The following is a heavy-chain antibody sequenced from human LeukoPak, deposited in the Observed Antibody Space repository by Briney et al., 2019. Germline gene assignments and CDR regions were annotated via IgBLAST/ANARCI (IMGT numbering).Heavy chain of an antibody. CDR3: ARDRFHYFDY. V-gene: IGHV3-30-3*01. CDR2: ISYEGSNK. CDR1: GFTFSSYA. J-gene: IGHJ4*02. Sequence: GGSLRLSCAASGFTFSSYAMHWVRQAPGKGLEWVAVISYEGSNKYYADSVKGRFTISRDNSKNTLYLQMNSLRAEDTAVYYCARDRFHYFDYWGQGTLVTVSS.